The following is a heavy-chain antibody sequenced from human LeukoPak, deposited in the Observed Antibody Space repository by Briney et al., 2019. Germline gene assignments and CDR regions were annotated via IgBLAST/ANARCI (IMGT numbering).Heavy chain of an antibody. CDR3: ARHSGSPYYYGMDV. D-gene: IGHD1-26*01. CDR1: GASISSYY. V-gene: IGHV4-59*08. Sequence: SETLSLTCTVSGASISSYYWSWIRQSPGKGLEWIGHIYYSGSTNYNPSLRSRVTISVDTSKNQFSLKLSSVTAADTAVYYCARHSGSPYYYGMDVWGQGTTVTVSS. CDR2: IYYSGST. J-gene: IGHJ6*02.